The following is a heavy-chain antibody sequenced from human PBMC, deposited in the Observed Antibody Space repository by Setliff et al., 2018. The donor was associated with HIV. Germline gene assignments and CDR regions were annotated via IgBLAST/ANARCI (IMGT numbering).Heavy chain of an antibody. Sequence: SETLSLTCTVAGASISGSSSYWGWIRQPPGKGLEWIGSIFYSGSTYYNPSLKSRVTISVDTSKNQFSLKLSSVTAADTAVYYCASPRSLLVWYDAFDIWGQGTMVTVSS. CDR2: IFYSGST. CDR3: ASPRSLLVWYDAFDI. V-gene: IGHV4-39*01. CDR1: GASISGSSSY. J-gene: IGHJ3*02. D-gene: IGHD3-16*01.